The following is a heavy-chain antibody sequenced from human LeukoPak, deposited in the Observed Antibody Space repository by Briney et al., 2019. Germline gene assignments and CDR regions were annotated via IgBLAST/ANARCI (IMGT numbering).Heavy chain of an antibody. V-gene: IGHV3-33*01. CDR2: IWYDGNKK. CDR1: GFTFSSYG. J-gene: IGHJ4*02. Sequence: GGSLRLSCAASGFTFSSYGMHWVRQAPGKGLEMVAVIWYDGNKKDYADSVKGRFTISRDNFKNTLDLQVNGLRAEDTALYYGARDRGILVTGNIDSWGQGTLVTVSS. D-gene: IGHD6-19*01. CDR3: ARDRGILVTGNIDS.